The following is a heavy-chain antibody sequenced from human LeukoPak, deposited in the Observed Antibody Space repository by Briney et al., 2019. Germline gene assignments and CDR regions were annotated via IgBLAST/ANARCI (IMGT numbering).Heavy chain of an antibody. J-gene: IGHJ4*02. Sequence: ASVKVSCKASGYTFTSYDINWVRQATGQGLEWMGWMNPNSGNTGYAQKFQGRVTMTRNTSISTAYMELSSLRSEDTAVYYCAIVTGYYVPPDYWGQGTLVTVPS. CDR2: MNPNSGNT. V-gene: IGHV1-8*01. CDR3: AIVTGYYVPPDY. CDR1: GYTFTSYD. D-gene: IGHD3-9*01.